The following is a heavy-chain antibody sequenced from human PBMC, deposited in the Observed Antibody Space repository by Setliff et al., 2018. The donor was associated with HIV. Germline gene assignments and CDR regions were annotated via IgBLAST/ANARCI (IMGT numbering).Heavy chain of an antibody. CDR1: GASFSDYY. J-gene: IGHJ4*02. D-gene: IGHD6-19*01. CDR2: IFHSGST. V-gene: IGHV4-34*12. CDR3: ARVTNSGKGRFDY. Sequence: SETLSLTCAVYGASFSDYYWSWIRQPPGKGLEWIGEIFHSGSTTYNPSLKSRVTISVDTSKNQFSLNLTSVTAADTAMYYCARVTNSGKGRFDYWGQGTLVTVSS.